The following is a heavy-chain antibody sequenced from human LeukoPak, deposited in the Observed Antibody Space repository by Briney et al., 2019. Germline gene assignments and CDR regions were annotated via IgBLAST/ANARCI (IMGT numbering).Heavy chain of an antibody. V-gene: IGHV1-69*04. J-gene: IGHJ6*04. CDR3: ARDPSPPNFDMDV. CDR1: VGTFSIYA. Sequence: ASVKVSCKASVGTFSIYAISWVRQAPRQGLEWMGRITPIFGIANSTQNLQGRVTTTADKSPSTAYMEVSTLRPQDTSVYYCARDPSPPNFDMDVLGEPTTVTDSS. CDR2: ITPIFGIA. D-gene: IGHD2-2*01.